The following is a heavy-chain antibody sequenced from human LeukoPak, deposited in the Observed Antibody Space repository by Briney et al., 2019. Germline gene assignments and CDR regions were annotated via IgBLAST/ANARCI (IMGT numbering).Heavy chain of an antibody. Sequence: GGSLRLSCAASGFTFSSYSMNWVRQAPGKGLEWVSYISSSSSTIFYADSVKGRFTISRDNAKNSLYLQMHGLRDEDTAVYYCARAWYSWGYYFDYWGQGTLVTVSS. CDR2: ISSSSSTI. CDR1: GFTFSSYS. CDR3: ARAWYSWGYYFDY. J-gene: IGHJ4*02. V-gene: IGHV3-48*02. D-gene: IGHD1-26*01.